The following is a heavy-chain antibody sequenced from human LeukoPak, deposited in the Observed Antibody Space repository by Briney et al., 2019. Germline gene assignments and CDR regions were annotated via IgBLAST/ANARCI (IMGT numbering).Heavy chain of an antibody. V-gene: IGHV3-9*03. CDR2: ISWNSGSI. J-gene: IGHJ4*02. Sequence: GGSLRLSCAASGFTFDNYAMHWVRQAPGKGLEWVSGISWNSGSIGYADSVKGRFTISRDNAKNSLYLQMNSLRAEDMALYYCAKDLGYYYDSSGYSVGTRGLDYWGQGTLVTVSS. D-gene: IGHD3-22*01. CDR1: GFTFDNYA. CDR3: AKDLGYYYDSSGYSVGTRGLDY.